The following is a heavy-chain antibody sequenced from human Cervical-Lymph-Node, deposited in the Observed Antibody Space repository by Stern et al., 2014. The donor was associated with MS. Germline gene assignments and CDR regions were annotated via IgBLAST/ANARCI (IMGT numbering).Heavy chain of an antibody. J-gene: IGHJ4*02. CDR3: AHSRVKYCRGGTCYSSLFDY. CDR2: IYWDADK. CDR1: GFSVTTAGVG. Sequence: ESGPTLVKPTQTVTLTCTLSGFSVTTAGVGVGWIRQPPGKALEWLALIYWDADKLYRPSLKNMLTITKDTSKNQVVLTMTNVDPVDTATYYCAHSRVKYCRGGTCYSSLFDYWGQGTLVTVSS. D-gene: IGHD2-15*01. V-gene: IGHV2-5*02.